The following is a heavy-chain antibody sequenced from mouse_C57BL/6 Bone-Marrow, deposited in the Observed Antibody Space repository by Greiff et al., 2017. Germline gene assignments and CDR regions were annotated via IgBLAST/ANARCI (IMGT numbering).Heavy chain of an antibody. Sequence: VKLMESGPELVKPGASVKISCKASGYTFTDYYINWVKQRPGQGLEWIGWIFPGSGSTYYNEKFKGKATLTVDKSSSTAYMLLSSLTSEDSAVYFCARTPLYFYYAMDYWGQGTSVTVSS. V-gene: IGHV1-75*01. J-gene: IGHJ4*01. D-gene: IGHD1-1*01. CDR1: GYTFTDYY. CDR3: ARTPLYFYYAMDY. CDR2: IFPGSGST.